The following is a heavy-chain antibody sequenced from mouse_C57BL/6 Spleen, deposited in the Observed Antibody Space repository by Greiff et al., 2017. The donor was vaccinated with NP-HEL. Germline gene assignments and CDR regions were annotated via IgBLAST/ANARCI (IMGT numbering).Heavy chain of an antibody. CDR2: LNPNYGTP. Sequence: EVQLQQSGPELVKPGASVKISCKASGYSFTDYNMNWVKQSNGKSLEWIGVLNPNYGTPSYNQKFKGKATLTVDQSSSTAYMQLNSLTSDDSAVYYCARERVLYYYAMDYWGQGTSVTVSS. CDR3: ARERVLYYYAMDY. CDR1: GYSFTDYN. V-gene: IGHV1-39*01. J-gene: IGHJ4*01. D-gene: IGHD1-1*02.